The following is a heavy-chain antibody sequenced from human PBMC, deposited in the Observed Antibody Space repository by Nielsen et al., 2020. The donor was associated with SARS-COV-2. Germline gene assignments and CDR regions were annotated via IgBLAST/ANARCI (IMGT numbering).Heavy chain of an antibody. D-gene: IGHD3-10*01. J-gene: IGHJ4*02. CDR3: AKDESLWFGELLLSDY. CDR1: GFTFSSYG. CDR2: IWYDGSNK. Sequence: SCAASGFTFSSYGMHWVRQAPGKGLEWVAVIWYDGSNKYYADSVKGRFTISRDNSKNTLYLQMNSLRAEDTAVYYCAKDESLWFGELLLSDYWGQGTLVTVSS. V-gene: IGHV3-33*06.